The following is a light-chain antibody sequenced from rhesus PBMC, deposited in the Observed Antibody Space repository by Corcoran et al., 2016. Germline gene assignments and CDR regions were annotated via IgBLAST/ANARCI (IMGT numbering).Light chain of an antibody. CDR3: MQGTHWPRT. Sequence: DVVMTQSPLSLPVTLGQPASISCRSSQSLVHSGGKTYLNWLQQKPGQPPRGLIYQVLNRDSGVQDRFSGGGAGTVFTLKISGVEAEDVGVSYCMQGTHWPRTFGQGNKVEIK. V-gene: IGKV2S9*01. CDR1: QSLVHSGGKTY. CDR2: QVL. J-gene: IGKJ1*01.